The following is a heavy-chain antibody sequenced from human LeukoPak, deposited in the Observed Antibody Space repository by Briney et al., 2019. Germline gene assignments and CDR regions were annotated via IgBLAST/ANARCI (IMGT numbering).Heavy chain of an antibody. CDR3: ALSTATGRYFDY. CDR1: GFTFSDYY. Sequence: GGSLRLSCAASGFTFSDYYMSWIRQAPGKGLECVSYISSSSSYTNYADSVKGRFTISRDNAKNSLYLQMNSLGAEDTAVYYCALSTATGRYFDYWGQGTLVTVSS. CDR2: ISSSSSYT. D-gene: IGHD5-18*01. J-gene: IGHJ4*02. V-gene: IGHV3-11*03.